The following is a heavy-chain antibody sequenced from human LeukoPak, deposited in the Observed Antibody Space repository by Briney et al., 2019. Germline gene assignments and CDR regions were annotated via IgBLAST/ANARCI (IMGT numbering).Heavy chain of an antibody. CDR2: FFYIEST. CDR1: GDSINNYY. V-gene: IGHV4-59*01. CDR3: PRTSVDTSMIRGGYFYYYYGMDV. Sequence: SETLSLTCTVSGDSINNYYWSWIRQPPGKGLEWIGSFFYIESTNYNPSLKSRVTISVDTSKNQFSLKLSSVTAADTAVYYCPRTSVDTSMIRGGYFYYYYGMDVWGQGTTVTVSS. D-gene: IGHD5-18*01. J-gene: IGHJ6*02.